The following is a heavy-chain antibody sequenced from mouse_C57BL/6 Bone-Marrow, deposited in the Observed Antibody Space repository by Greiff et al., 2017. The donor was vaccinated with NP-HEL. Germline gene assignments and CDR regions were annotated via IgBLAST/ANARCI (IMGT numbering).Heavy chain of an antibody. J-gene: IGHJ3*01. V-gene: IGHV1-76*01. D-gene: IGHD1-2*01. Sequence: VHLVESGAELVRPGASVKLSCKASGYTFTDYYINWVKQRPGQGLEWIARIYPGSGNTYYNEKFKGKATLTAEKSSSTAYMQLSSLTSEDSAVYFCARGDYGPFAYWGQGTLVTVSA. CDR2: IYPGSGNT. CDR3: ARGDYGPFAY. CDR1: GYTFTDYY.